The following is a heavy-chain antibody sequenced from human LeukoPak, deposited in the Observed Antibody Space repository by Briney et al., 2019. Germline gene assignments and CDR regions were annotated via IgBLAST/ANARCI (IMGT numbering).Heavy chain of an antibody. CDR3: ARDQWFGEPYLDP. CDR1: GDSVSNNNVA. D-gene: IGHD3-10*01. CDR2: TYFRSKWYN. J-gene: IGHJ5*02. Sequence: SQTLSLTCVISGDSVSNNNVAWDWIRQSPTRGLEWLGRTYFRSKWYNDYALSVQSRLTIHPDTAKNQFSLHLNSVTPEDTAVYYCARDQWFGEPYLDPWGQGTLVTVSS. V-gene: IGHV6-1*01.